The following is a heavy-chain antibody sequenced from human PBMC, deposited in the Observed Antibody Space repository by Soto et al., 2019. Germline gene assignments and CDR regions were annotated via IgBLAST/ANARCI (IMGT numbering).Heavy chain of an antibody. CDR3: ARDLGHYDYIWGSYRRGDYYYYMDV. V-gene: IGHV4-59*01. J-gene: IGHJ6*03. CDR1: GGSISSYY. Sequence: SETLSLTCTVSGGSISSYYWSWIRQPPGKGLEWIGYIYYSGSTNYNPSLKSRVTISVDTSKNQFSLKLSSVTAADTAVYYCARDLGHYDYIWGSYRRGDYYYYMDVWGKGTTVTVSS. CDR2: IYYSGST. D-gene: IGHD3-16*02.